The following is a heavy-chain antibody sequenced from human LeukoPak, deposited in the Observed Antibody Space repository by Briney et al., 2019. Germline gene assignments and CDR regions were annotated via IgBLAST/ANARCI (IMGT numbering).Heavy chain of an antibody. V-gene: IGHV3-21*01. D-gene: IGHD4-23*01. J-gene: IGHJ3*02. CDR1: GFTLSSYA. CDR3: VTDYGGSSGAFDI. Sequence: GGSLRLSCTGSGFTLSSYAMNWVRRAPGQGLEWVSSISSSSSDIYYTDSVKGRFTISRDNAKNSLYLQMNSLRAEDMAVYYCVTDYGGSSGAFDIWGQGTMVTVSS. CDR2: ISSSSSDI.